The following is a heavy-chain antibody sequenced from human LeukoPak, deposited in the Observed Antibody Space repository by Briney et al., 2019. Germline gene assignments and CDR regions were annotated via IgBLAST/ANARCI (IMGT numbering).Heavy chain of an antibody. CDR3: ARRKCSGGSCYYYYYMDV. V-gene: IGHV4-34*01. CDR1: GGSFSGYY. J-gene: IGHJ6*03. D-gene: IGHD2-15*01. Sequence: PSETLSLTCAVYGGSFSGYYWSWIRQPPGKGLEWIGEINHSGSTNYNPSLKSRVTISVDTSKNQFSLKLSSVTAADTAVYYCARRKCSGGSCYYYYYMDVWGKGTTVTVSS. CDR2: INHSGST.